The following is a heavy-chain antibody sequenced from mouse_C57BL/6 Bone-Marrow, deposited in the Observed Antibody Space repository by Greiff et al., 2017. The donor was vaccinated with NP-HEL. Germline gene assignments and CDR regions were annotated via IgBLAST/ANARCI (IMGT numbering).Heavy chain of an antibody. CDR2: IHPNSGST. Sequence: VQLQQPGAELVKPGASVKLSCKASGYTFTSYWMHWVKQRPGQGLEWIGMIHPNSGSTNYNEKFKSKATLTVDKSSSTAYMQLSSLTSEDSAVYYCARSRPNWERDYFDYWGQGTTLTVSS. J-gene: IGHJ2*01. CDR3: ARSRPNWERDYFDY. D-gene: IGHD4-1*01. CDR1: GYTFTSYW. V-gene: IGHV1-64*01.